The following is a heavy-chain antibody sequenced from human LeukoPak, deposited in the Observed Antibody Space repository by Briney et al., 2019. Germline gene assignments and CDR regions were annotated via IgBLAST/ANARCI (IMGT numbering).Heavy chain of an antibody. J-gene: IGHJ3*01. CDR1: GFTFSSYS. Sequence: GGSLRLSCAASGFTFSSYSMSWVRQAPGKGLEWVSDINDSGGNTYYADSVKGRFSITRDNSKTTLYLQMNSLRAEDTAVYYCAKDHYDSRRDGLDDAFDVWGKGTMVTVSS. D-gene: IGHD3-22*01. V-gene: IGHV3-23*01. CDR3: AKDHYDSRRDGLDDAFDV. CDR2: INDSGGNT.